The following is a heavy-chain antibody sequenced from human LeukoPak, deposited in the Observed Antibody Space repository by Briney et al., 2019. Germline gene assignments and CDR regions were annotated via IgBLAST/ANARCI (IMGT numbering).Heavy chain of an antibody. J-gene: IGHJ5*02. V-gene: IGHV3-21*01. CDR3: ARAVAENWFDP. CDR1: GFTFSSYS. D-gene: IGHD6-19*01. CDR2: ISRSSSYI. Sequence: PGGSLRLSCAASGFTFSSYSMNWVRQAPGKGLEWVSSISRSSSYIYYADSVKGRFTISRDNAKNSVYLQMNSLRAEDTALYYCARAVAENWFDPWGQGTLVTVSS.